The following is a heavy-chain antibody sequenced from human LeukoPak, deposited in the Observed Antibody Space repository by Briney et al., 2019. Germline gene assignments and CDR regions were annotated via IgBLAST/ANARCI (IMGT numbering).Heavy chain of an antibody. CDR1: GFTFDDYG. J-gene: IGHJ4*02. CDR3: ARGARGVSGYYFDF. D-gene: IGHD3-10*01. Sequence: GGSLRLSCAASGFTFDDYGMSWVRQAPGKGLEWVSGINWNGGITGYADSVKGRFAISRDNAKNSLYLQMNSLRAEDTALYYCARGARGVSGYYFDFWGQGTLVTVSS. V-gene: IGHV3-20*04. CDR2: INWNGGIT.